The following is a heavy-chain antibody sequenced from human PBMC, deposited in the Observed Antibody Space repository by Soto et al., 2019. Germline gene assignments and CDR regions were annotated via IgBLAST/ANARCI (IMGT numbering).Heavy chain of an antibody. V-gene: IGHV1-2*04. CDR3: ARDEVGYCSGGSSRLMGFQN. CDR2: INPNSGGT. D-gene: IGHD2-15*01. J-gene: IGHJ1*01. Sequence: ASLKVSCKASGYTFTGYYIHWVRQAPGQGLEWMGWINPNSGGTNYAQKFQGWVTMTRDTSISTAYMELSRLRSADTAVYYCARDEVGYCSGGSSRLMGFQNWGQGTLVTVSS. CDR1: GYTFTGYY.